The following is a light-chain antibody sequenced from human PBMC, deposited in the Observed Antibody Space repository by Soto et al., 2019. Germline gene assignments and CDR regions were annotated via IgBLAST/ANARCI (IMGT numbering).Light chain of an antibody. CDR1: SSDVGGYDY. CDR3: SSYSSSSTL. CDR2: DVS. Sequence: QSALTQPASVSGSPGQSITISCTGSSSDVGGYDYVSWYQQHPGKAPKLMIYDVSNLPSGVSNRFSGSKSANTASLTISGLQAEDEADYYCSSYSSSSTLFGGGTKLTVL. J-gene: IGLJ2*01. V-gene: IGLV2-14*01.